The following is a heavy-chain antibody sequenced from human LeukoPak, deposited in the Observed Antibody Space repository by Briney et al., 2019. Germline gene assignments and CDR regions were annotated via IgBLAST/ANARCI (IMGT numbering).Heavy chain of an antibody. V-gene: IGHV5-51*01. CDR3: ASGGSGSYYKEGYYFDY. D-gene: IGHD3-10*01. Sequence: GESLQISCKGSGYSFTSYWIGWVRQMPGKGLEWMGVIYPGDSDTRYSPSFQGQVTISADKSISTAYLQWSSLKASDTAMYYCASGGSGSYYKEGYYFDYWGQGTLVTVSS. CDR2: IYPGDSDT. J-gene: IGHJ4*02. CDR1: GYSFTSYW.